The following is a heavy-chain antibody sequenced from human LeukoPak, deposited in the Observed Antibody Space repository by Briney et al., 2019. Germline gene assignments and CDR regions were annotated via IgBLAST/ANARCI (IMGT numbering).Heavy chain of an antibody. Sequence: GGSLRLSCAASGFTFSSYTMNWVRQAPGKGLEWVSSISSSGSHINYADSVKGRITISRDNAKNSLYLQMNSLRAEDTAVYYCARPSITLVRGELVYYFDYWGQGTLVTVSS. CDR3: ARPSITLVRGELVYYFDY. J-gene: IGHJ4*02. CDR2: ISSSGSHI. D-gene: IGHD3-10*01. CDR1: GFTFSSYT. V-gene: IGHV3-21*01.